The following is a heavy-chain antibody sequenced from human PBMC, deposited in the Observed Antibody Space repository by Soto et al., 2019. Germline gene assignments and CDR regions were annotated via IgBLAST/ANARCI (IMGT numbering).Heavy chain of an antibody. CDR2: IYDGGRT. V-gene: IGHV4-30-4*01. CDR1: GGSISTVDYW. D-gene: IGHD7-27*01. J-gene: IGHJ4*02. Sequence: QVQLQESGPGLEKPSQTLSLTCTVSGGSISTVDYWWSWIRQSPDMGLEWIGHIYDGGRTYNNPSLESRVTMSVDTSKSQLSLTLSSVSAADTAVYYCARGPSGDKVDSWGQGTLVTVSS. CDR3: ARGPSGDKVDS.